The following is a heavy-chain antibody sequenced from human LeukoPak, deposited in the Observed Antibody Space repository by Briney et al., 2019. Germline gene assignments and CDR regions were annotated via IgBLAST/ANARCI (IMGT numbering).Heavy chain of an antibody. CDR3: ARGHSSGWYVGWFDP. J-gene: IGHJ5*02. CDR1: GYTFTSYA. V-gene: IGHV1-3*01. Sequence: GASVKVSCTASGYTFTSYAMHWVRQAPGQRLEWMGWISAGNGNTKYSQKFQGRVTIIRDTSASTAYMELSSLRSEDTAVYYCARGHSSGWYVGWFDPWGQGTLVTVSS. CDR2: ISAGNGNT. D-gene: IGHD6-19*01.